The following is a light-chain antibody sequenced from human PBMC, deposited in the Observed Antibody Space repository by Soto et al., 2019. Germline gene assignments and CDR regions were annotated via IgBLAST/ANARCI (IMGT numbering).Light chain of an antibody. Sequence: QSVVTQLATVSGSPGQSITISCTGTSSDVGGYNYVSWYQQHPVKAPKLMIYDVTNRPSGVSDRFSGSKSGNTASLTISGLQAEDEADYYCSSYTSSSTPYVFGTGTKVTVL. J-gene: IGLJ1*01. CDR2: DVT. V-gene: IGLV2-14*01. CDR1: SSDVGGYNY. CDR3: SSYTSSSTPYV.